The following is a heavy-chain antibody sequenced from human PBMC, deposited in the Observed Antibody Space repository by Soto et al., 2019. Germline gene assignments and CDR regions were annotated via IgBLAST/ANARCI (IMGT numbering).Heavy chain of an antibody. J-gene: IGHJ4*02. V-gene: IGHV4-31*03. CDR3: ASHTAMVYFDY. CDR1: GGSISSGGYY. CDR2: IYHSGST. D-gene: IGHD5-18*01. Sequence: SETLSLTCTVSGGSISSGGYYWSWIRQHPGKGLEWIGYIYHSGSTYYNPSLKSRVTISVDTSKNQFSLKLNSVTAADTAVYYCASHTAMVYFDYWGQGTLVTISS.